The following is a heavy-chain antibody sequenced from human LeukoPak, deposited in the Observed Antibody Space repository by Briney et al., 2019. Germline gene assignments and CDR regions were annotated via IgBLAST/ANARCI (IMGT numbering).Heavy chain of an antibody. CDR3: ARLGDGVVPAAPWNWFDP. D-gene: IGHD2-2*01. Sequence: SETLSLTCTVSGGSISSSSYYWGWIRQPPGKGLEWIGSIYYSGSTYYNPSLKSRVTISVDTSKNQFSLKLSSVTAADTAVYYCARLGDGVVPAAPWNWFDPWGQGTLVTVSS. J-gene: IGHJ5*02. CDR2: IYYSGST. V-gene: IGHV4-39*01. CDR1: GGSISSSSYY.